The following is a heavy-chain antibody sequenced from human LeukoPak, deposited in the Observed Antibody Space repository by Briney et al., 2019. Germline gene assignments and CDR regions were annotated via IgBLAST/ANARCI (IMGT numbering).Heavy chain of an antibody. CDR2: IIPIFGTA. Sequence: SVKVSCKASGYTFTSYGISWVRQAPGQGLEWMGGIIPIFGTANYAQKFQGRVTITADESTSTAYMELSSLRSEDTAVYYCASRQSSGWYPLGYWGQGTLVTVSS. J-gene: IGHJ4*02. V-gene: IGHV1-69*13. CDR3: ASRQSSGWYPLGY. D-gene: IGHD6-19*01. CDR1: GYTFTSYG.